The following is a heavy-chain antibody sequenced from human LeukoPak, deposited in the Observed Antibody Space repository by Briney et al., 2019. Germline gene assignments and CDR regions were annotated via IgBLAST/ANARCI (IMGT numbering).Heavy chain of an antibody. CDR2: INHSGST. J-gene: IGHJ6*03. CDR1: GGSFSGYC. Sequence: SETLSLTCAVYGGSFSGYCWSWSRQPPRKGLEWIGEINHSGSTNYNPSLKSRVTISVDTSKNQLSLKLSSVAAAATAAYYSAGAYFRYSPPGHYYMDVWGKGTTVTVSS. V-gene: IGHV4-34*01. D-gene: IGHD2-21*01. CDR3: AGAYFRYSPPGHYYMDV.